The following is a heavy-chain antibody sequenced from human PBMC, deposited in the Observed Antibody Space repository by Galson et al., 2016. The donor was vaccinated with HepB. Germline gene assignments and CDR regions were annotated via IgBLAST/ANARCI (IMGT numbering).Heavy chain of an antibody. Sequence: SETLSLTCAVYGGSFSGHYWSWIRQPPEKGLEWIGEINHSGSTNYNPSLKSRVTMSVDTSKNQFSLRLSSVTAAYTAVYYCARSVIAYCAGGSCYYPWVNYYYGMDVWGKGTTVTVSS. D-gene: IGHD2-15*01. J-gene: IGHJ6*04. CDR3: ARSVIAYCAGGSCYYPWVNYYYGMDV. CDR2: INHSGST. V-gene: IGHV4-34*01. CDR1: GGSFSGHY.